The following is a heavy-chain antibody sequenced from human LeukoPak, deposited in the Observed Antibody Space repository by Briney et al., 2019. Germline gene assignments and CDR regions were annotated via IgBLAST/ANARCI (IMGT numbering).Heavy chain of an antibody. CDR3: ATLLSSSYYFDY. Sequence: SETLSLTRIVSGYSISSGYYWGWIRQPPGKGLEWIGNIYHSGITYYNLYNPSLKSRVIISVDTSKNHFSLKLSSVTAADTAVYFCATLLSSSYYFDYWGQGTLVTVSS. CDR2: IYHSGIT. J-gene: IGHJ4*02. CDR1: GYSISSGYY. V-gene: IGHV4-38-2*02. D-gene: IGHD3-10*02.